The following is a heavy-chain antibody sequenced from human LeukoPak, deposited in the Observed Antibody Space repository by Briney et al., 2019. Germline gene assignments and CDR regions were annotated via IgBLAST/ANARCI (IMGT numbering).Heavy chain of an antibody. CDR2: INSDGNII. Sequence: GGSLRLSCAASGFTFSTYWMHWVRQVPGKGLVWVSRINSDGNIITYADSVKGRFTISRDNTRSMVYLQMKSLRVEDTAVYYCVAGMGNYWGQGTLVPV. V-gene: IGHV3-74*01. CDR3: VAGMGNY. J-gene: IGHJ4*02. CDR1: GFTFSTYW. D-gene: IGHD6-13*01.